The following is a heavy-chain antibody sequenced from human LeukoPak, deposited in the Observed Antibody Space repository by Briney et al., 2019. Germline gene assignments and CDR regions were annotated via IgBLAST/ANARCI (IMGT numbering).Heavy chain of an antibody. Sequence: KSSETLSLTCTVSGGSISSSSYYWGWIRQPPGKGLEWIGSIYYSGSTYYNPSLKSRVTISVDTSKNQFSLKLSSVTAADTAVYYCARDRGSYYSYYFQHWGQGTLVTVSS. CDR2: IYYSGST. V-gene: IGHV4-39*02. CDR1: GGSISSSSYY. J-gene: IGHJ1*01. D-gene: IGHD1-26*01. CDR3: ARDRGSYYSYYFQH.